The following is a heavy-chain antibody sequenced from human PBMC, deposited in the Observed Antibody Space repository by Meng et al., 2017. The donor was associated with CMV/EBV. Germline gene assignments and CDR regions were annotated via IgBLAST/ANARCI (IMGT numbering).Heavy chain of an antibody. CDR1: GGSIRSYY. V-gene: IGHV4-4*07. CDR3: AREIVVVPAAIDNWFDP. Sequence: QVQRQESGPGRVKPSETLSLTCTVSGGSIRSYYWSWIRQPAGKGLEWIGRIYTSGSTNYNPSLKSRVTMSVDTSKNQFSLKLSSVTAADTAVYYCAREIVVVPAAIDNWFDPWGQGTLVTVSS. D-gene: IGHD2-2*02. J-gene: IGHJ5*02. CDR2: IYTSGST.